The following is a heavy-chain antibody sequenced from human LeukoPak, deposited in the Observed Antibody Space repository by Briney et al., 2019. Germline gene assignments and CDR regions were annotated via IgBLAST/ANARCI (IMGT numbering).Heavy chain of an antibody. V-gene: IGHV3-48*03. Sequence: GGSLRLSCAASGFHLSTYEMNGVRQAPGKGLEWIADITISGHTKNYADSVKGRFTISRDNARTPLYLQMNSLRVEDTGVYYCARGDPHADLWGQGTLVTVSS. CDR1: GFHLSTYE. CDR2: ITISGHTK. CDR3: ARGDPHADL. J-gene: IGHJ5*02.